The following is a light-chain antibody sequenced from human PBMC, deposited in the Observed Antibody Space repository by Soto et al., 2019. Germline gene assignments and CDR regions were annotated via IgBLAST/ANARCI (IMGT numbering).Light chain of an antibody. Sequence: DIQMTQSPSSLSESVGDRVTISCWASQDIGYFLTWYQQRPGKVPKLIIYSASSLFSGAPSRFSGSGSGTDFTLTIFNLQPDDVATYYCQKYDSAPFTFGPGTRVEIK. CDR2: SAS. CDR1: QDIGYF. V-gene: IGKV1-27*01. J-gene: IGKJ3*01. CDR3: QKYDSAPFT.